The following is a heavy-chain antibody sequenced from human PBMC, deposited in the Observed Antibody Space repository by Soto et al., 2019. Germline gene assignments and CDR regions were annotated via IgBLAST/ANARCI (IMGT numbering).Heavy chain of an antibody. J-gene: IGHJ6*02. V-gene: IGHV1-18*01. Sequence: QVQLVQSGTEVKMPGASVKDSCKASGYTFTSDGFSWVRQAPGQGLEWMGWISAYNGVTNYAQNFQDRLSMTTDTSTSTVYMELRSLRSDDTAVYYCARTSSSAFYFYGLDVWGHGTSVTVSS. CDR1: GYTFTSDG. D-gene: IGHD6-19*01. CDR2: ISAYNGVT. CDR3: ARTSSSAFYFYGLDV.